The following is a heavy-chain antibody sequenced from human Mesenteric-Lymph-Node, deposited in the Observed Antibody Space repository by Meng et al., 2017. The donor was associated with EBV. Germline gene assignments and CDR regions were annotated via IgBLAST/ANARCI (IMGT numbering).Heavy chain of an antibody. J-gene: IGHJ4*02. Sequence: HLKESGPGLVKPSDTLSLTCTVSGGSISGYYWSWIRQPPGKGLEWIGEINHSGSTNYNPSLKSRVTISVDTSKNQFSLKLSSVTAADTAVYYCARPWLGRFDYWGQGTLVTVAS. CDR2: INHSGST. CDR3: ARPWLGRFDY. V-gene: IGHV4-34*01. D-gene: IGHD6-19*01. CDR1: GGSISGYY.